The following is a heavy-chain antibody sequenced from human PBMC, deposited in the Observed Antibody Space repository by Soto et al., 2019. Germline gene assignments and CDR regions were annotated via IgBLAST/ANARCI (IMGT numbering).Heavy chain of an antibody. Sequence: QVTLKESGPVLVKPTETLTLTCTVSGFSLSNARMGVSWIRQPPGKALEWLAHIFSNDEKSYSTSLKSRLTISKDTSKSHVVLTMTNMDPVDTATYYCARSYSYYDILTGYLYYFDYWGQGTLVTVSS. D-gene: IGHD3-9*01. CDR1: GFSLSNARMG. CDR2: IFSNDEK. J-gene: IGHJ4*02. CDR3: ARSYSYYDILTGYLYYFDY. V-gene: IGHV2-26*01.